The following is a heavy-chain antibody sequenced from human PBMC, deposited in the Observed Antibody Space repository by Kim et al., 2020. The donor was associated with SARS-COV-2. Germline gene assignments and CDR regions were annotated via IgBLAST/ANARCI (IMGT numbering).Heavy chain of an antibody. V-gene: IGHV4-4*02. D-gene: IGHD1-26*01. CDR1: GDSINSINW. CDR2: IHHSGNT. J-gene: IGHJ4*02. CDR3: ARLRTDSGSYFRFDY. Sequence: SETLSLTCAVSGDSINSINWWSCVRQPPGTGLAWIGEIHHSGNTNYNPSLKSRVSISVDKSNNLFSLRLSSVTAADTAVYYCARLRTDSGSYFRFDYWGQGTLVTVSS.